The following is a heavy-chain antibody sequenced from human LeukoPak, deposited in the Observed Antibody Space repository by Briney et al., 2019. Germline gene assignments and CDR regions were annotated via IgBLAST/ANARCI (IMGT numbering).Heavy chain of an antibody. CDR1: GGSISSYY. CDR2: IYTSGST. D-gene: IGHD3-22*01. J-gene: IGHJ4*02. CDR3: ARRRYDASGYYPSRGRYFDY. Sequence: PSETLSLTCTVSGGSISSYYWSWIRQPAGKGLEWIGRIYTSGSTNYNPSLQSRVTISVDTSKNQFSLKLSSVTAADTAVYYCARRRYDASGYYPSRGRYFDYWGQGTLATVSS. V-gene: IGHV4-4*07.